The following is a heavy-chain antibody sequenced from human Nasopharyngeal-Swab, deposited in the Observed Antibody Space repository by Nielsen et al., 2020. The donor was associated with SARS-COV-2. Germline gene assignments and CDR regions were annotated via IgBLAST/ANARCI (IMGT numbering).Heavy chain of an antibody. CDR3: ARGSPPRGYSYGYSY. V-gene: IGHV3-30-3*01. J-gene: IGHJ4*02. Sequence: GESLKISCAASGFTFSSYAMHWVRRAPGKGLEWVAVISYDGSNKYYADSVKGRFTISRDNSKNTLYLQMNSLRAEDTAVYYCARGSPPRGYSYGYSYWGQGTLVTVSS. CDR2: ISYDGSNK. CDR1: GFTFSSYA. D-gene: IGHD5-18*01.